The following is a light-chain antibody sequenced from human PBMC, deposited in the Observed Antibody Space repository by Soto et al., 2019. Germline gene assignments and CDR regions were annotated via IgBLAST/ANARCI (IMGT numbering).Light chain of an antibody. Sequence: EIVLTQSPGTLSLSPGERATLSCRASQSVSSSYLAWYQQKPGQAPRLLIYGASSRATGIPDRFSGSGSGTDFTLTISRLEPEDFAVYYCQQYGSPPPYPLGQGTKLEIK. CDR1: QSVSSSY. CDR3: QQYGSPPPYP. CDR2: GAS. J-gene: IGKJ2*01. V-gene: IGKV3-20*01.